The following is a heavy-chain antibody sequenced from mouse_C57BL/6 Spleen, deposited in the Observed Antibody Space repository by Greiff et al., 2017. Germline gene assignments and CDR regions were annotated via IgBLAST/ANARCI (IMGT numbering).Heavy chain of an antibody. CDR1: GYTFTSYW. V-gene: IGHV1-55*01. Sequence: QVQLQQPGAELVKPGASVKMSCKASGYTFTSYWITWVKQRPGQGLEWIGDIYPGSGSTNYNEKFKSKATLTVDTSSSTAYMQLSSLTSEDSAVYYWARTVLDYGSSYGAMDDWGQGTSVTVAS. CDR2: IYPGSGST. J-gene: IGHJ4*01. D-gene: IGHD1-1*01. CDR3: ARTVLDYGSSYGAMDD.